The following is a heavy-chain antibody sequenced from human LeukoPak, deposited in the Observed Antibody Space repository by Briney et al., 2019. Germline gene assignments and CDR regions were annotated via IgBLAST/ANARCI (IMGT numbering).Heavy chain of an antibody. D-gene: IGHD4-17*01. CDR3: AVYGDYDY. CDR1: GFTFSSYD. Sequence: GGSLRLSCAASGFTFSSYDMRWVRHATGKGLEWVSAIGTVGDTYYPGSVKGRFTISRENAKNSLYLQMNSLRAGDTAVYYCAVYGDYDYWGQGTLVTVSS. J-gene: IGHJ4*02. V-gene: IGHV3-13*01. CDR2: IGTVGDT.